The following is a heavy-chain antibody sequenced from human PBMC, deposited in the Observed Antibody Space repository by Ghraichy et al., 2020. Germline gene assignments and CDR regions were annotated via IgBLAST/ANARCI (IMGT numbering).Heavy chain of an antibody. V-gene: IGHV3-23*01. CDR3: AKVNYYDSSGYFYFYYGMDV. CDR1: GFTFGTYA. D-gene: IGHD3-22*01. Sequence: LSLTCAASGFTFGTYAMSWVRQAPGKGLEWVSAISGSGDSTFYADSVKGRFTISRDNSKNTLYVQMNSLRAEDTAVYYCAKVNYYDSSGYFYFYYGMDVWGQGTTVTVSS. J-gene: IGHJ6*02. CDR2: ISGSGDST.